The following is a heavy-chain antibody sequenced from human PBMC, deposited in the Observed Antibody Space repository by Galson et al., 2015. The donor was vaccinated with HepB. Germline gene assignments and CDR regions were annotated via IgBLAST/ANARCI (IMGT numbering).Heavy chain of an antibody. CDR2: IYQTGNT. CDR1: GVSISSTNW. CDR3: ARVGAGYSSGWHFDH. V-gene: IGHV4-4*02. Sequence: SETLSLTCAVSGVSISSTNWWSWVRQPPGKGLEWIGQIYQTGNTNYIPSLKSRVTISIDKSKNQFSLNLNSVTAADTAVYYCARVGAGYSSGWHFDHWGQGTLVTVSS. J-gene: IGHJ4*02. D-gene: IGHD6-19*01.